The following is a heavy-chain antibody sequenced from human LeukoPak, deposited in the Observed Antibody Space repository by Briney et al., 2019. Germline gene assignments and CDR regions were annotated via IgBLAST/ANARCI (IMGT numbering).Heavy chain of an antibody. J-gene: IGHJ4*02. Sequence: GRSLRLSCAASGFTFSSYAMHWVRQAPGKGLEWVAVISYDGSNKYYADYVKGRFTISRDNSKNTLYLQMNSLRAEDTAVYYCARHYTNVPAAAMFPGLWGQGTLVTVSS. V-gene: IGHV3-30-3*01. D-gene: IGHD2-2*01. CDR1: GFTFSSYA. CDR3: ARHYTNVPAAAMFPGL. CDR2: ISYDGSNK.